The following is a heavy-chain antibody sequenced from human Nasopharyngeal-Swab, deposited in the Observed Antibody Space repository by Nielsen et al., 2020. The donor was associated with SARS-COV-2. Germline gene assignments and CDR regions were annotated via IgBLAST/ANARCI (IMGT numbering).Heavy chain of an antibody. Sequence: GGSLRLSCAASGFTFSTYEMNWVRQAPGKGLEWVSYISSSGSTIYYADSVKGRFTISRDNAKNSLYLQMNSLRAEDTAVYYCAKGFLDYYYYMDVWGKGTTVTVSS. CDR3: AKGFLDYYYYMDV. CDR2: ISSSGSTI. V-gene: IGHV3-48*03. CDR1: GFTFSTYE. J-gene: IGHJ6*03. D-gene: IGHD3-10*01.